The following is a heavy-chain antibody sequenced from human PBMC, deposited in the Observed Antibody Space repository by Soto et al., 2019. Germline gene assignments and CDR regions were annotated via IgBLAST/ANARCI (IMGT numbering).Heavy chain of an antibody. J-gene: IGHJ4*02. CDR1: GGSFSGYY. D-gene: IGHD1-26*01. CDR3: ARVYSGSYSDS. CDR2: INHSGST. Sequence: SETLSLTCAVYGGSFSGYYWSWIRQPPGKGLEWIGEINHSGSTYYNPSLKSRVTISVDRSKNQFSLKLTSVTAADTAVDYCARVYSGSYSDSWGQGTLVTVSS. V-gene: IGHV4-34*01.